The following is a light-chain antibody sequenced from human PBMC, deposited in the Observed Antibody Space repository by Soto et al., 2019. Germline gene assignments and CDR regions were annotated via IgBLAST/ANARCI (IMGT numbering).Light chain of an antibody. CDR3: SSYTSSSTLDV. V-gene: IGLV2-14*01. CDR2: DVS. J-gene: IGLJ1*01. CDR1: SSDVGGYNY. Sequence: SVLTQPASVSGSPGQSITISCTGTSSDVGGYNYVSWYQQHPGKAPKLMIYDVSNRPSGVSNRFSGSKSGNTASLTISGLQADDEADYYCSSYTSSSTLDVFGTGTKVTVL.